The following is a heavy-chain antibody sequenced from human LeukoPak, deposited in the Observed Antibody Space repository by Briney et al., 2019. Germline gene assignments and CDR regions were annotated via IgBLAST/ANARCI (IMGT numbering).Heavy chain of an antibody. CDR1: GFTLSSYE. D-gene: IGHD3-10*01. Sequence: TGGSLRLSCAASGFTLSSYEMNWVRQAPGKGLEWISYISGSGSTIYYADSVKGRFTISRDNARSSLYLQLNSLRSEDTAVYYCARDNSVRDEAWWFNPWGQGTLVTVSS. CDR3: ARDNSVRDEAWWFNP. V-gene: IGHV3-48*03. J-gene: IGHJ5*02. CDR2: ISGSGSTI.